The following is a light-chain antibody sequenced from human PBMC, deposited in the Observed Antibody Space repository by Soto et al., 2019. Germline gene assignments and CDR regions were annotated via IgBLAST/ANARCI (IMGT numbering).Light chain of an antibody. CDR3: QHHNNWPPGT. J-gene: IGKJ1*01. CDR2: GAT. Sequence: VMTQSPATLSVSPGERAILSCRASLSVGTNLAWYQQKPGQPPRLLIYGATTRATGIPARFSGSGSGTDFTLTISSLQSEDFAVYYCQHHNNWPPGTFGQGTRVEIK. CDR1: LSVGTN. V-gene: IGKV3-15*01.